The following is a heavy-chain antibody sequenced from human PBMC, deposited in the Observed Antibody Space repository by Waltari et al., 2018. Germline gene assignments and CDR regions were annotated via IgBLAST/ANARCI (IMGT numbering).Heavy chain of an antibody. Sequence: EVQLLESGGGLVQPGGSLRLSCAASGFTFSSYAMSWVRPAPVKGLEWVSAISGSGGSTYYADSVKGRFTISRDNSKNTLYLQMNSLRAEDTAVYYCAKRGLGYCSSTSCGGFDPWGQGTLVTVSS. J-gene: IGHJ5*02. CDR1: GFTFSSYA. D-gene: IGHD2-2*01. CDR2: ISGSGGST. CDR3: AKRGLGYCSSTSCGGFDP. V-gene: IGHV3-23*01.